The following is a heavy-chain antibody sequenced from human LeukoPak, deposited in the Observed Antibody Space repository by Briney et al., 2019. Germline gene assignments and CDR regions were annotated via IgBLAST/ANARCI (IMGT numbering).Heavy chain of an antibody. J-gene: IGHJ4*02. CDR2: IWYDGSNK. D-gene: IGHD3-22*01. CDR3: AKSSDSSGYYDY. V-gene: IGHV3-33*06. CDR1: GFTFSSYG. Sequence: GGSLRLSCAASGFTFSSYGMHWVRQAPGKGLEWVAVIWYDGSNKYYADSVKGRFTISRDNSKNTLYLQMNSLRAEDTAVYYCAKSSDSSGYYDYWGQGTLVTASS.